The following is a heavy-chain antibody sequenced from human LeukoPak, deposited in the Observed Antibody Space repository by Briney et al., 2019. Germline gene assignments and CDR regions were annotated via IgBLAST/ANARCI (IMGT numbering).Heavy chain of an antibody. V-gene: IGHV3-7*01. D-gene: IGHD3-3*01. Sequence: NSFLDSVKGRFSVSRDNPRNSLYLQMNSLRAEDTAVYYCARGYDFWSGSSPYYFDYWGQGTLVTVSS. J-gene: IGHJ4*02. CDR3: ARGYDFWSGSSPYYFDY. CDR2: N.